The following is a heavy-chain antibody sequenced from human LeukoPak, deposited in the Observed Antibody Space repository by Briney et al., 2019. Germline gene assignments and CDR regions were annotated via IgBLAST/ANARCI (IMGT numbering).Heavy chain of an antibody. V-gene: IGHV1-2*02. CDR2: FNPNSGGT. J-gene: IGHJ4*02. D-gene: IGHD2-2*02. CDR1: GYTFTGYY. Sequence: ASVKVSCKASGYTFTGYYMHWVRQAPGQGLEWMGWFNPNSGGTNYAQKFQGRVTMTRDASISTAYMELSRLRSDDTAVYYCARDGGYCSSTSCYTLIDYWGQGTLVTVSS. CDR3: ARDGGYCSSTSCYTLIDY.